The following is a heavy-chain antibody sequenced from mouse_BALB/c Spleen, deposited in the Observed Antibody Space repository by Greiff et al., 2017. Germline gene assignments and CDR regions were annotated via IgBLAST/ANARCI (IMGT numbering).Heavy chain of an antibody. CDR3: ARGLRRGAMDY. D-gene: IGHD2-2*01. J-gene: IGHJ4*01. CDR1: GFTFSSFG. Sequence: EVQVVESGGGLVQPGGSRKLSCAASGFTFSSFGMHWVRQAPEKGLEWVAYISSGSSTIYYADTVKGRFTISRDNPKNTLFLQMTSLRSEDTAMYYCARGLRRGAMDYWGQGTSVTVSS. V-gene: IGHV5-17*02. CDR2: ISSGSSTI.